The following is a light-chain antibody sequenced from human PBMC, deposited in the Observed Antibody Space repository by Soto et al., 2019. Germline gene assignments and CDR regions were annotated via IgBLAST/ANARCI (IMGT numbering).Light chain of an antibody. CDR2: RAS. Sequence: EVVLTQSPATLSVSPGDRATLSCGASQSVTENLAWYQQKRGQAPRLLIYRASTRATGVPARFSGSGSGTEFTLTISSLQSADFAVNYCQQYDKWPPITFGQGTRLEIK. J-gene: IGKJ5*01. CDR1: QSVTEN. V-gene: IGKV3-15*01. CDR3: QQYDKWPPIT.